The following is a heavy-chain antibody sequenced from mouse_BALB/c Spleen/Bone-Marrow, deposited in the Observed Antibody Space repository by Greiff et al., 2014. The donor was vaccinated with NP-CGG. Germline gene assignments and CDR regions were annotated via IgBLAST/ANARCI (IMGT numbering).Heavy chain of an antibody. Sequence: QVQLQQSGAGLMKPGASVKISCKTSGYTFSSYWIEWVKQRPGHGLEWIGEILPGSGSTNSNEKFKGKATFTADTSSNTAYMQLSSLTSEDSAVYYCARELGLRLAYWGQGTLVTVSA. CDR3: ARELGLRLAY. D-gene: IGHD3-1*01. J-gene: IGHJ3*01. V-gene: IGHV1-9*01. CDR2: ILPGSGST. CDR1: GYTFSSYW.